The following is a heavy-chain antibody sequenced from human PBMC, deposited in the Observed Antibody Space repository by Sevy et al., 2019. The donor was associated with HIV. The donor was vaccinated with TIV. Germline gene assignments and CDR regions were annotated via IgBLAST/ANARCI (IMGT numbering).Heavy chain of an antibody. J-gene: IGHJ4*02. CDR1: GGSITSLY. D-gene: IGHD1-26*01. Sequence: SEMSLTCTVSGGSITSLYWNCIRQPPGKGLEWIANIYYNGHINYNPSLKSRVTLSLDTSKNQFSLRLSSVTAADTAMYYCAGENAWGRGYSWGQGTLVTVSS. V-gene: IGHV4-59*08. CDR2: IYYNGHI. CDR3: AGENAWGRGYS.